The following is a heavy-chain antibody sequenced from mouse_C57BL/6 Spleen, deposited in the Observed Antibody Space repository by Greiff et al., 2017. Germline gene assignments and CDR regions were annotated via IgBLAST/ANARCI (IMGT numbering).Heavy chain of an antibody. CDR1: GYAFSSSW. CDR2: IYPGDGDT. Sequence: QVQLQQPGAELVKSGASVKMSCKASGYAFSSSWMNWVKQRPGKGLEWIGRIYPGDGDTNYNGKFKGKATLTADKSSSTAYMQLSSLTSEDSAVYFCARGGYGYDGGYFDVWGTGTTVTVSS. V-gene: IGHV1-82*01. CDR3: ARGGYGYDGGYFDV. J-gene: IGHJ1*03. D-gene: IGHD2-2*01.